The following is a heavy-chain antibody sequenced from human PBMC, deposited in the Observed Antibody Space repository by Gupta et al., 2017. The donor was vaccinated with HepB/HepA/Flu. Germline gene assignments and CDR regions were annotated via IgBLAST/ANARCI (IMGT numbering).Heavy chain of an antibody. CDR2: IVASGSRT. CDR1: GFTFSRYS. V-gene: IGHV3-23*01. D-gene: IGHD3-16*01. J-gene: IGHJ4*02. CDR3: AKDRTPDGLWEIDS. Sequence: EVQLLESGGDLLQPGGSLSLSCAASGFTFSRYSMTWVRHTPGKGPQWVSSIVASGSRTHYADSVKGRFTVSRDNSKNTLYLQMGSLRAEDTAVYYCAKDRTPDGLWEIDSWGQGTLVTVSS.